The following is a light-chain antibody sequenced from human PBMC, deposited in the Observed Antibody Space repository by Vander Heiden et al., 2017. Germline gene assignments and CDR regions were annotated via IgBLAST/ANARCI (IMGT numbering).Light chain of an antibody. Sequence: QSVLPQPPSASATPGPRVTISCSGSSSNIGSRTVNWYQQLPGTAPVLLIYSNNQRPSGVPDRISASKSGTSASLAVSGVQAEDEADYYCSAWDNSLNAWVFGGGTKLTVL. CDR1: SSNIGSRT. CDR3: SAWDNSLNAWV. V-gene: IGLV1-44*01. CDR2: SNN. J-gene: IGLJ3*02.